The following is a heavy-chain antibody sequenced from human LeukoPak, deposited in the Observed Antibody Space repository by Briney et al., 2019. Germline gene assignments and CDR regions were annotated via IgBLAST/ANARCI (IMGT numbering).Heavy chain of an antibody. Sequence: RASVKVSCKASGYPFTSYYIHWVRQAPGQGLDWMGIINPSTTSTTYAQKFQGRVTITTDESTSTAYMELSSLRSEDTAVYYCARDRKDCSSSSCTLGTFDYWGQGTLVTVSS. V-gene: IGHV1-46*01. CDR3: ARDRKDCSSSSCTLGTFDY. CDR1: GYPFTSYY. D-gene: IGHD2-2*01. CDR2: INPSTTST. J-gene: IGHJ4*02.